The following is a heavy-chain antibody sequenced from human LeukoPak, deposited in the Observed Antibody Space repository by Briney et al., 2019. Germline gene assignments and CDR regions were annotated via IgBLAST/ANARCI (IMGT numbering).Heavy chain of an antibody. CDR3: TRDGRLYSSSSRGSGYFDY. CDR1: GFTFGDYA. D-gene: IGHD6-6*01. V-gene: IGHV3-49*04. Sequence: SGGSLRLSCTASGFTFGDYAMSWVRQAPGKGLEWVGFIRSKAYGGTTEYAASVKGRFTISRDDSKSIAYLQMNSLKTEDTAVYYCTRDGRLYSSSSRGSGYFDYWGQGTLVTVSS. J-gene: IGHJ4*02. CDR2: IRSKAYGGTT.